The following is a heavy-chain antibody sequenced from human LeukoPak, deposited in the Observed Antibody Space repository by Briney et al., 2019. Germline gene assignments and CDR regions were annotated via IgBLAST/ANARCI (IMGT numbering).Heavy chain of an antibody. CDR1: GGSISGWY. D-gene: IGHD3-10*01. J-gene: IGHJ4*02. V-gene: IGHV4-59*01. CDR3: ARATDGSGSYYNVGVLDY. CDR2: IYYSGST. Sequence: IPSETLSLTCAVSGGSISGWYWSWIRQPPGKGLEWIGYIYYSGSTNYNPSLKSRVTMSVDTSKNQFSLKLSSVTAADTAVYYCARATDGSGSYYNVGVLDYWGQGTLVTVSS.